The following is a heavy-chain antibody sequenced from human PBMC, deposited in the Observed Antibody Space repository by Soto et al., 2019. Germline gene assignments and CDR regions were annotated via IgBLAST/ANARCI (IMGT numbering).Heavy chain of an antibody. D-gene: IGHD1-26*01. Sequence: SLILSFTASGFTFSTYWMSWVRQAPGKGLEWVANIKQDGSEKYYVDSVKGRFTISRDNAKNSLYLQMNSLRAEDTAMYYCARGGRRSGSYADAFDIWGQGTMVTVSS. V-gene: IGHV3-7*03. CDR1: GFTFSTYW. CDR3: ARGGRRSGSYADAFDI. J-gene: IGHJ3*02. CDR2: IKQDGSEK.